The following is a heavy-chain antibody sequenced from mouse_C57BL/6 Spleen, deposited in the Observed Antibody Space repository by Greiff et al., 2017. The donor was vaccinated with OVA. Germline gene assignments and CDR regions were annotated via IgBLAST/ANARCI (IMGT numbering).Heavy chain of an antibody. CDR3: TTRERFAY. Sequence: EVQRVESGAELVRPGASVKLSCTASGFNIKDDYMHWVKQRPEQGLEWIGWIDPENGDTEYASKFQGKATITADTSSNTAYLQLSSLTSEDTAVYYCTTRERFAYWGQGTLVTVSA. V-gene: IGHV14-4*01. J-gene: IGHJ3*01. CDR1: GFNIKDDY. CDR2: IDPENGDT.